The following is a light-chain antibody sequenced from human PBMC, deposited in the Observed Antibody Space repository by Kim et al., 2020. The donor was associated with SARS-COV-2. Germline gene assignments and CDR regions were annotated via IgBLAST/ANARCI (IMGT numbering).Light chain of an antibody. V-gene: IGLV2-23*02. CDR2: EVS. J-gene: IGLJ3*02. CDR3: CSYAGSSTWV. CDR1: SSDVGSYNL. Sequence: QSITRSFTGTSSDVGSYNLVSWYQKHPGKAPKLMIYEVSKRPSGVSNRFSGSKSGNTASLTISGLQAEDEADYYCCSYAGSSTWVFGGGTQLTVL.